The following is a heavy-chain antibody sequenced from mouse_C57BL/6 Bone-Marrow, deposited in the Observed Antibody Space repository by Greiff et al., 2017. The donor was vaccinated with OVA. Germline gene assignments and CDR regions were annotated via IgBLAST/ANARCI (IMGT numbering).Heavy chain of an antibody. D-gene: IGHD1-1*01. CDR3: ASENYYYGSSLFDY. CDR2: ISYDGSN. V-gene: IGHV3-6*01. Sequence: EVKLQESGPGLVKPSQSLSLTCSVTGYSITSGYYWNWIRQFPGNKLEWMGYISYDGSNNYNPSLKNRISITRDTSKNQFFLKLNSVTTEDTATYYCASENYYYGSSLFDYWGQGTTLTVSS. J-gene: IGHJ2*01. CDR1: GYSITSGYY.